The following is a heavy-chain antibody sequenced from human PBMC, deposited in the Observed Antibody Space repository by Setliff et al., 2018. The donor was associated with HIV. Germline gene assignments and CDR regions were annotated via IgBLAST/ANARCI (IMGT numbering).Heavy chain of an antibody. V-gene: IGHV1-69*05. CDR3: ARVPNQELYFYGMDV. CDR1: GGTFSNYA. CDR2: IIPIFGSI. J-gene: IGHJ6*02. D-gene: IGHD1-7*01. Sequence: SVKVSCKASGGTFSNYAISWVRQAPGQGLEWMGGIIPIFGSINYAQKFQGRVTITTDESTNTAYMELSSLRSEDTAVYYCARVPNQELYFYGMDVWGQGTTVTVSS.